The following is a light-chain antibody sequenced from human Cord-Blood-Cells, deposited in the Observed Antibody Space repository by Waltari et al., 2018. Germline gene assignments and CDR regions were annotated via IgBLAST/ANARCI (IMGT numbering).Light chain of an antibody. CDR3: QVWDSSSDHRV. J-gene: IGLJ3*02. Sequence: SYVLTQPPSVSVAPGKTARITCGGNNIGRKSGHWYQQKPGHAPVLVIYYDSDRPSGIPERFSGSNSGNTATLTISRVEAGDEADYYCQVWDSSSDHRVFGGGTKLTVL. CDR2: YDS. CDR1: NIGRKS. V-gene: IGLV3-21*04.